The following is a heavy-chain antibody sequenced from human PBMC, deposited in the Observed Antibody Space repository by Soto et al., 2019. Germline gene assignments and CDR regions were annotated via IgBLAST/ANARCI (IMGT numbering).Heavy chain of an antibody. Sequence: PXEXLKISCKCSGYXFTSYLFVWVRQMPGKGLEWIGIIYPGYSDTRYSPSFQGKVTISAEKSISTAYLQWSRMKASDTAMYYCARREGTVAGDYWAQGTLVTVS. CDR3: ARREGTVAGDY. CDR2: IYPGYSDT. V-gene: IGHV5-51*01. CDR1: GYXFTSYL. J-gene: IGHJ4*02. D-gene: IGHD6-19*01.